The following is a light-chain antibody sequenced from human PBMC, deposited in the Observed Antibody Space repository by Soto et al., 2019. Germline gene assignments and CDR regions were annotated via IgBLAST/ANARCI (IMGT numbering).Light chain of an antibody. CDR1: QSVSSN. CDR2: GAS. CDR3: QHYNNWPPWT. Sequence: EIVMTQSPATLSVSPGERATLSCRASQSVSSNLAWYQQKPGQAPRLLIYGASTRATGIPARFSGSGAGTEYTLPIISRLSADFSVYYCQHYNNWPPWTFGRGTKVEIK. V-gene: IGKV3-15*01. J-gene: IGKJ1*01.